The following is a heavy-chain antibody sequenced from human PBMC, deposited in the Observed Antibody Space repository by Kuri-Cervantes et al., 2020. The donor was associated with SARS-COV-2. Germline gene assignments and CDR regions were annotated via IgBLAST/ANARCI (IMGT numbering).Heavy chain of an antibody. CDR3: ARESTYTFDI. CDR2: IFHDGST. CDR1: GGAINTYNW. D-gene: IGHD2-2*02. J-gene: IGHJ3*02. Sequence: SQTLSLTCVVSGGAINTYNWWAWVRQPPGKGLQWIGQIFHDGSTKFNPSLSLRGRVTMSLDKSKNHFSLNLTSVTAADTAVYYCARESTYTFDIWGQGTLVTVSS. V-gene: IGHV4-4*02.